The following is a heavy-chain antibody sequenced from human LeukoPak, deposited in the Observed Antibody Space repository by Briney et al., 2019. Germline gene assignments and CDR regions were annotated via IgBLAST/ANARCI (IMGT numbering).Heavy chain of an antibody. Sequence: ASVKVSCKASGYTFTSYGISWVRQAPGQGLEWMGWISAYNGNTNYAQKLQGRVTMTTDTSTSTAYMELRSLRSDDTAVYYCARASTLYDSSGPGYWGQGTLVTVSS. CDR1: GYTFTSYG. J-gene: IGHJ4*02. V-gene: IGHV1-18*01. D-gene: IGHD3-22*01. CDR2: ISAYNGNT. CDR3: ARASTLYDSSGPGY.